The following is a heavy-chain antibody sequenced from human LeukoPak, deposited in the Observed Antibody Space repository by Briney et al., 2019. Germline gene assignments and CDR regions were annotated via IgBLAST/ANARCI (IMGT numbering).Heavy chain of an antibody. D-gene: IGHD6-13*01. Sequence: ASVKVSCKASGYTFSSYGISWVRQAPGRGLEWMGWITVYNGNTKYAHKYQDRVTMTTDTSTSTAYMDLRSLRSDDTAVYYCARDRGYEQQRWFDLWGQGTLVTVSS. CDR3: ARDRGYEQQRWFDL. CDR1: GYTFSSYG. J-gene: IGHJ5*01. CDR2: ITVYNGNT. V-gene: IGHV1-18*01.